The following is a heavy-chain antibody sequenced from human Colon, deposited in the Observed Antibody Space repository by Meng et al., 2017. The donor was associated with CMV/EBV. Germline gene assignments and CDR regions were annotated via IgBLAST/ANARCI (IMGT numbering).Heavy chain of an antibody. Sequence: CKASGGTFSSYAISWVRQAPGQGLEWMGGIIPIFGTANYAQKFQGRVTITTDESTSTAYMELSSLRSEDTAVYYCARENRITGTVDYWGQGTLVTVSS. CDR2: IIPIFGTA. V-gene: IGHV1-69*05. J-gene: IGHJ4*02. CDR3: ARENRITGTVDY. D-gene: IGHD1-20*01. CDR1: GGTFSSYA.